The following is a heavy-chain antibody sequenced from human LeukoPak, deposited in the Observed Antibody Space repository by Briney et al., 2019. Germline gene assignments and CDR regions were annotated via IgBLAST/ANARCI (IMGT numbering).Heavy chain of an antibody. V-gene: IGHV3-7*04. CDR1: GFTFSNYW. CDR2: IKQDGSEK. J-gene: IGHJ4*02. Sequence: PGGSLRLSCAGTGFTFSNYWMTWVRQPPGKGLESVANIKQDGSEKYYVDSVKGRFTVSRDNAKNSLYLQMNSLRVDQTAVYYCVRGGYGYPFDFWGQGTLVTVSS. CDR3: VRGGYGYPFDF. D-gene: IGHD5-18*01.